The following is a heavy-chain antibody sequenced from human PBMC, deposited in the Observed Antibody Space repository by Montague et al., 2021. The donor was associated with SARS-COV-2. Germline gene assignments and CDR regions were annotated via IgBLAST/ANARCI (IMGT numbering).Heavy chain of an antibody. CDR2: IDWDDDK. CDR1: GFSLSTSGMC. J-gene: IGHJ6*02. D-gene: IGHD3-9*01. CDR3: ARMVTIFSLGGYYCGYGGDV. Sequence: PELVKPTQTLTLTCTFSGFSLSTSGMCVSWIRQPPGKALEWLALIDWDDDKYYSTSLKTRLTISKDTSKNQVVLTMTNMDPVDTATYYCARMVTIFSLGGYYCGYGGDVWGQGTTVTVSS. V-gene: IGHV2-70*01.